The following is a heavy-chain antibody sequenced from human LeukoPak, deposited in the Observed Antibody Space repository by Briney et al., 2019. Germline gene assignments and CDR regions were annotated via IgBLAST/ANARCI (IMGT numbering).Heavy chain of an antibody. Sequence: GRSLRLSCAASGFTFDDYAMHWVRQAPGKGLEWVSGISWNSGSIGYADSVKGRFTISRDNAKNSLYLQMNSLRAEDTALYYCAKDHGDYVEAFWFDPWGQGTLVTVSS. V-gene: IGHV3-9*01. D-gene: IGHD4-17*01. J-gene: IGHJ5*02. CDR2: ISWNSGSI. CDR1: GFTFDDYA. CDR3: AKDHGDYVEAFWFDP.